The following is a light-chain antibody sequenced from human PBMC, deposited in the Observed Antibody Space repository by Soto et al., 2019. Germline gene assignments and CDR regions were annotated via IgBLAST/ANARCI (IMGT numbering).Light chain of an antibody. Sequence: LQMAQSPSSLSASVGGRVTIACRASQSLSTYLHWYQQRPGEAPKLLIYAASSLQSGVPSRFSGSGSGTDFTLTITSLQTEDFATYYCQQYNSYSITFGQGTRLEIK. CDR1: QSLSTY. CDR3: QQYNSYSIT. J-gene: IGKJ5*01. CDR2: AAS. V-gene: IGKV1-39*01.